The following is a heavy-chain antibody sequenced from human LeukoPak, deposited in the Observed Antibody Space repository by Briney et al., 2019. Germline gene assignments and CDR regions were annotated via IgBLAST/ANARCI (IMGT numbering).Heavy chain of an antibody. D-gene: IGHD1-14*01. CDR2: IWYDGSNK. CDR3: AKDNRAMDV. J-gene: IGHJ6*02. Sequence: PGGSLRLSCAASGFTFSSYGMHWVRQAPGKGLEWVAVIWYDGSNKYYADSVKGRFTISRDNSKNTLYLQMNSLRAEDTAVYYCAKDNRAMDVWGQGTTVTVSS. V-gene: IGHV3-30*02. CDR1: GFTFSSYG.